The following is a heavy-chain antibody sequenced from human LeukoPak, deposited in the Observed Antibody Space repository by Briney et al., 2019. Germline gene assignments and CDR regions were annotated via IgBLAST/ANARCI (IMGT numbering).Heavy chain of an antibody. J-gene: IGHJ4*02. D-gene: IGHD3-10*01. CDR2: ISRDTGST. CDR3: AKDNPMVRGVMAYYFDY. V-gene: IGHV3-43*02. CDR1: DLTFDDYA. Sequence: PGGSLRLSCTASDLTFDDYAMHWVRQAPGKGLEWVSLISRDTGSTDYADSVKGRFTFSRANSKNSLYLQMNGLRPEDTPLYYCAKDNPMVRGVMAYYFDYWGQGTLVTVSS.